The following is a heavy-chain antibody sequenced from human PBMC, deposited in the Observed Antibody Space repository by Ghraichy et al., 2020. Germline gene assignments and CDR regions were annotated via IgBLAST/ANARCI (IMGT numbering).Heavy chain of an antibody. CDR1: GFTFRSYS. D-gene: IGHD5-12*01. V-gene: IGHV3-23*01. CDR3: AKGGHNTGYGFDP. Sequence: LSLTCATSGFTFRSYSMNWVRQAPGKGLEWVSIIGADAVTTYYTDSVKGRFTVSRDNSKNTLYLIMSGLRAEDTAVYYCAKGGHNTGYGFDPWGQGTLVTVSS. J-gene: IGHJ5*02. CDR2: IGADAVTT.